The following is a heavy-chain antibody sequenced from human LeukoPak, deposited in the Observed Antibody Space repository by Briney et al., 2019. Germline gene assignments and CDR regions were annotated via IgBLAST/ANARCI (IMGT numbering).Heavy chain of an antibody. D-gene: IGHD4-17*01. CDR2: IWYDGSNK. CDR3: ARDEDDYGDYDY. CDR1: GFTFSSYG. Sequence: PGGSLRLSCAASGFTFSSYGMHWVRQAPGKGLEWVAVIWYDGSNKYYADSVKGRFTISRDNSKNTLYLQMNSLRAEDTAVYYCARDEDDYGDYDYWGQGTLVTVSS. V-gene: IGHV3-33*01. J-gene: IGHJ4*02.